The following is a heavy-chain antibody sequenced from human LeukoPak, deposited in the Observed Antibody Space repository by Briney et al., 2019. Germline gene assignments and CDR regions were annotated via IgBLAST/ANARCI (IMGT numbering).Heavy chain of an antibody. V-gene: IGHV1-2*02. CDR1: GYTFTGYY. Sequence: GASVKVSCKASGYTFTGYYMHWVRQAPGQGLEWMGWINPNSGGTKYAQKFQGRVTMTRDTSINTAYMELSSLRSDDTAMYYCAFFEYSSSSSHYWGQGTLVTVSS. CDR2: INPNSGGT. D-gene: IGHD6-6*01. CDR3: AFFEYSSSSSHY. J-gene: IGHJ4*02.